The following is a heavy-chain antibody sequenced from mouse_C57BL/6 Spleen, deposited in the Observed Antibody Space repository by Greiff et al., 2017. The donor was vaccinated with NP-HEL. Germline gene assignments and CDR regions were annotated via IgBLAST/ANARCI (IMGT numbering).Heavy chain of an antibody. V-gene: IGHV2-5*01. CDR1: GFSLTSYG. CDR2: IWRGGST. Sequence: QVHVKQSGPGLVQPSQSLSITCTVSGFSLTSYGVHWVRQSPGKGLEWLGVIWRGGSTDYNAAFMSSLSITTDNSTSQVFCRMNSLQADDTAISYCGTTSSSWYFGVWGTGTTVTVAS. J-gene: IGHJ1*03. D-gene: IGHD1-1*01. CDR3: GTTSSSWYFGV.